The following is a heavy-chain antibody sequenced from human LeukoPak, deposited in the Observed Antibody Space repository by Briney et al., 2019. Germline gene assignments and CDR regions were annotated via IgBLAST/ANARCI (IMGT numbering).Heavy chain of an antibody. D-gene: IGHD1-26*01. Sequence: ASETLSLTCTVSGGSISSYYWSWIRQPPGKGLEWIGYIYYSGSTNYNPSLKSRVTISVDTSKNQFSLKLSSVTAADTAVYYCARVSSYSWYFDLWGRGTLVTVSP. CDR1: GGSISSYY. CDR2: IYYSGST. V-gene: IGHV4-59*01. J-gene: IGHJ2*01. CDR3: ARVSSYSWYFDL.